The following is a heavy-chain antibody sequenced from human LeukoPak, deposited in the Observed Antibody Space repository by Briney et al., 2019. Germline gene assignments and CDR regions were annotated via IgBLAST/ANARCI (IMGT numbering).Heavy chain of an antibody. CDR2: IYPGDSDS. J-gene: IGHJ5*02. D-gene: IGHD5-24*01. CDR1: GYSFTCYW. CDR3: ARVEMATGWFDP. Sequence: GESLKISCKGSGYSFTCYWIGWVRQKPGEGLEWMGIIYPGDSDSTYSPSFQGQITISADKSIGTAYLQWSSLKASDTAMYFCARVEMATGWFDPWGQGTLVTVS. V-gene: IGHV5-51*01.